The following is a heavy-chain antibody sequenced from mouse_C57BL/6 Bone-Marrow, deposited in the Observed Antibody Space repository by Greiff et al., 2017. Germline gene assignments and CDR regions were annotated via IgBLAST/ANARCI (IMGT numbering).Heavy chain of an antibody. Sequence: QVTLKESGPGILQPSQTLSLTCSLSGFSLSTFGMGVGWIRQPSGKGLEWLAHIWWDDDKYYNPALKSRLTISKDTSKNQVFLKIANVDTADTATYYCARILYYYGTSYAMDYWGQGTSVTVSS. D-gene: IGHD1-1*01. CDR1: GFSLSTFGMG. CDR2: IWWDDDK. V-gene: IGHV8-8*01. J-gene: IGHJ4*01. CDR3: ARILYYYGTSYAMDY.